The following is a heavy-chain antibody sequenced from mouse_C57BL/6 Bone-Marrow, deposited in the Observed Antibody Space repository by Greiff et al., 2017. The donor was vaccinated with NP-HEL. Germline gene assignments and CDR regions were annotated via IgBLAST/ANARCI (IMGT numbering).Heavy chain of an antibody. CDR1: GFTFSDYG. CDR2: ISSGSSTI. Sequence: EVKLMESGGGLVKPGGSLKLSCAASGFTFSDYGMHWVRQAPEKGLEWVAYISSGSSTIYYADTVKGRFTISRDNAKNTLFLQMTSLRSEDTAMYYCARPDSNYVGWYFDVWGTGTTVTVSS. D-gene: IGHD2-5*01. CDR3: ARPDSNYVGWYFDV. J-gene: IGHJ1*03. V-gene: IGHV5-17*01.